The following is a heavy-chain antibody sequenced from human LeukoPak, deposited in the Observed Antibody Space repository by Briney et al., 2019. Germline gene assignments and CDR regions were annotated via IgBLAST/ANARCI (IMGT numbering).Heavy chain of an antibody. V-gene: IGHV1-2*06. CDR3: ATYYYGSGSYYDNWFDP. CDR1: GYTFTGYY. CDR2: INPNSGGT. D-gene: IGHD3-10*01. Sequence: ASVKVSCKASGYTFTGYYMHWVRQAPGQGLEWMGRINPNSGGTNYAQKFQGRVTMTRDTSISTAYMELSRLRSDDTAAYYCATYYYGSGSYYDNWFDPWGQGTLVTVSS. J-gene: IGHJ5*02.